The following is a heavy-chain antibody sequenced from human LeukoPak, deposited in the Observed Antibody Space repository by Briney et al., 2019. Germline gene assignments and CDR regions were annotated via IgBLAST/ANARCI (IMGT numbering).Heavy chain of an antibody. J-gene: IGHJ4*02. CDR1: GYTFTSYG. Sequence: ASVKVSCTASGYTFTSYGISWVRQAPGQGLEWMGGIIPIFGTANYAQKFQGRVTITAGESTSTAYMELSSLRSEDTAVYYCARLLGDSSGPTDYWGQGTLVTVSS. V-gene: IGHV1-69*13. D-gene: IGHD3-22*01. CDR3: ARLLGDSSGPTDY. CDR2: IIPIFGTA.